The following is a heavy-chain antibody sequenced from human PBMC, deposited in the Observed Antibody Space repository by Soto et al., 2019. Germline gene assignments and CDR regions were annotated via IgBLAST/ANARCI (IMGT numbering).Heavy chain of an antibody. V-gene: IGHV3-48*01. D-gene: IGHD6-19*01. Sequence: GGSLRLSCAASGFTFSSYSMNWVRQAPGKGLEWASYISSSSSTIYYADSVKGRFTISRDNAKNSLYLQMNSLRAEDTAVYYCARDTGSGWYPNWFDPWGQGTLVTVSS. J-gene: IGHJ5*02. CDR1: GFTFSSYS. CDR3: ARDTGSGWYPNWFDP. CDR2: ISSSSSTI.